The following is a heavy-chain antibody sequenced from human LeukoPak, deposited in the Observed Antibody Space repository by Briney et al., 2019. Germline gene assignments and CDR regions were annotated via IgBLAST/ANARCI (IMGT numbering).Heavy chain of an antibody. D-gene: IGHD4-11*01. CDR2: INWNGGST. V-gene: IGHV3-20*04. CDR1: GFTFDDYG. CDR3: AREALTTVTDLHYYYYYYMDV. Sequence: GGSLRLSCAASGFTFDDYGMSWVRQAPGKGLEWVSGINWNGGSTGYADSVKGRFTISRDNAKNSLYLQMNSLGAEDTALYYCAREALTTVTDLHYYYYYYMDVWGKGTTVTVSS. J-gene: IGHJ6*03.